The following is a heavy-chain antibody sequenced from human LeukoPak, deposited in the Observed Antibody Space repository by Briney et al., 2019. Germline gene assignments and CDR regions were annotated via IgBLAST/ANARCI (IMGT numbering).Heavy chain of an antibody. J-gene: IGHJ5*02. Sequence: PETLSLTCTVSAGSISSSSYYWGWIRQPPGKGLEWTGRIYYSGSTYYNPSFKSRVTISVDTSKNQFSLKLSSVTAADTAVYYCARDWQYCSSTSCYSSLFDPWGQGTLVTVSS. CDR2: IYYSGST. D-gene: IGHD2-2*01. V-gene: IGHV4-39*07. CDR1: AGSISSSSYY. CDR3: ARDWQYCSSTSCYSSLFDP.